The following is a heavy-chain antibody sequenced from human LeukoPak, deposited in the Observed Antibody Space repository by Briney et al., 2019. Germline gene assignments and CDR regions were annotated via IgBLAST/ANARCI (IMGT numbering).Heavy chain of an antibody. V-gene: IGHV3-30*03. Sequence: GTSLRLSCVASGFTFNRHGLHWVREAPGKGLERVTVISFDGRKKYYADSVKGRLTISRDDTKNTVYLEMNSVRVDDMAVYYWARDGPDDALDLWGQGTMLTVSS. J-gene: IGHJ3*01. CDR3: ARDGPDDALDL. CDR1: GFTFNRHG. D-gene: IGHD2-2*01. CDR2: ISFDGRKK.